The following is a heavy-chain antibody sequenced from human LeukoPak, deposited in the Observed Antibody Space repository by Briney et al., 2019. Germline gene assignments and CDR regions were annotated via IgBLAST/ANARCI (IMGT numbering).Heavy chain of an antibody. J-gene: IGHJ1*01. Sequence: GGSLRLSCTASGFTFNSYSMNWVRQAPGKGLEWVSSISSSSGYMSHADAVKGRFTISRDNAKSSLYLQMNSLRAEDTAVYYCARGPFEYFPHWGQGTLVTVSS. CDR3: ARGPFEYFPH. CDR1: GFTFNSYS. V-gene: IGHV3-21*01. CDR2: ISSSSGYM.